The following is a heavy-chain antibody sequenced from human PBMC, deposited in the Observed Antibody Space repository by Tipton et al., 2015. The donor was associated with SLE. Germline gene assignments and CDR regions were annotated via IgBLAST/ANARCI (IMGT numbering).Heavy chain of an antibody. Sequence: TLSLTCTVSAGSIGPYYWHWIRQSPGKALEWIGYIYFDGNSNGRGNYNPSLKSRVTMSVDPSKMQFSLNLNSVTAADSALYFCARGVAERLGLDFLGQGSLVTVSS. J-gene: IGHJ4*02. D-gene: IGHD6-19*01. CDR1: AGSIGPYY. CDR2: IYFDGNS. V-gene: IGHV4-59*01. CDR3: ARGVAERLGLDF.